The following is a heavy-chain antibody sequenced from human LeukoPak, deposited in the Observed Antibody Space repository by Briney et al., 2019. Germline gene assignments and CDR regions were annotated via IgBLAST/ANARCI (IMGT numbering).Heavy chain of an antibody. D-gene: IGHD6-19*01. CDR2: ISYDGGNK. CDR1: GFTFSSYG. J-gene: IGHJ4*02. CDR3: AKALGSGWYEGNY. Sequence: PGRSLRLSCAASGFTFSSYGMHWVRQAPGKGLEWVAVISYDGGNKYYADSVKGRFTISRDNSKNTLYLQMNSLRAEDTAVYYCAKALGSGWYEGNYWGQGTLVTVSS. V-gene: IGHV3-30*18.